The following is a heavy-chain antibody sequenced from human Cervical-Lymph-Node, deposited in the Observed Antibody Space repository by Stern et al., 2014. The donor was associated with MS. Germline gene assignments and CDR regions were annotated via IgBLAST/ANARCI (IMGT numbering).Heavy chain of an antibody. J-gene: IGHJ4*02. CDR2: IQLGDTV. CDR1: HVSVTSYY. V-gene: IGHV4-59*02. CDR3: ARKLSGYDYYFES. Sequence: VELQESGPGLVRPSETLSLTCSVSHVSVTSYYWTWIRQPPGQALAWIGYIQLGDTVKYNPSLKSRVTMSVDTSKNQFSLKLTSVTAADTAVYYCARKLSGYDYYFESWSQGTLVTVSS. D-gene: IGHD5-12*01.